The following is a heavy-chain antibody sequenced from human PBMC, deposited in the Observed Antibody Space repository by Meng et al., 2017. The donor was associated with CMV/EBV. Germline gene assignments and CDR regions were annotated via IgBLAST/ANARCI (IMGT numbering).Heavy chain of an antibody. CDR1: GFTFSSYW. D-gene: IGHD2-2*01. Sequence: GGSLRLSCAASGFTFSSYWMSWVRQAPGKGLEWVANIKQDGSEKYYVDSVKGRFTISRDNAKNSLYLQMNSLRAEDTAVYYCARYGGVVPAAIGQSDYWGQGTLVTVSS. CDR3: ARYGGVVPAAIGQSDY. J-gene: IGHJ4*02. V-gene: IGHV3-7*01. CDR2: IKQDGSEK.